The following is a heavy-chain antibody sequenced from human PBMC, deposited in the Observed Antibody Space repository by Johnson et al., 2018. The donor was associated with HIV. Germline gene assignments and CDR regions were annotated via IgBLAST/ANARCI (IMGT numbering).Heavy chain of an antibody. D-gene: IGHD6-13*01. J-gene: IGHJ3*02. CDR3: AKGAAAAGPDAFDI. CDR2: IRYDGRNK. V-gene: IGHV3-30*02. Sequence: QVQLVESGGGVVQPGGSLRLSCAASGFTFSSYGMHWVRQAPGKGLEWVAFIRYDGRNKYYADSVRGRFTISSDNSKNTLYLQMNSLGAEDTAVYYCAKGAAAAGPDAFDIWGQGTMVTVSS. CDR1: GFTFSSYG.